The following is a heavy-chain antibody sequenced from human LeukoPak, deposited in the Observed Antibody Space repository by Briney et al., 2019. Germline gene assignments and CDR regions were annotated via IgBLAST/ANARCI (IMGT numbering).Heavy chain of an antibody. Sequence: PGGSLRLSCAASGFTFDDHGMSWVRQAPGKGLEWVSGINWNGGSTGYADSVKGRFTISRDNAKNSVYLQMNSLKAEDTDLYYCARDSYYYGSGSQYYFDYWGQGTLVTVSS. CDR2: INWNGGST. CDR3: ARDSYYYGSGSQYYFDY. J-gene: IGHJ4*02. D-gene: IGHD3-10*01. V-gene: IGHV3-20*04. CDR1: GFTFDDHG.